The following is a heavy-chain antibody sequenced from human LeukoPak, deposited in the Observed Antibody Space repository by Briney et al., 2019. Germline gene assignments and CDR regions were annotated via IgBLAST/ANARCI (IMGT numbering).Heavy chain of an antibody. D-gene: IGHD3-16*01. CDR1: GGSISSSSYY. V-gene: IGHV4-39*07. CDR2: IYYSGST. Sequence: SETLSLTCTVSGGSISSSSYYWGWIRQPPGKGLEWIGSIYYSGSTYYNPSLKSRVTISVDTSKNQFSLKLSSVTAADTAVYYCARAYVLFRTNWFDPWGQGTLVTVSS. CDR3: ARAYVLFRTNWFDP. J-gene: IGHJ5*02.